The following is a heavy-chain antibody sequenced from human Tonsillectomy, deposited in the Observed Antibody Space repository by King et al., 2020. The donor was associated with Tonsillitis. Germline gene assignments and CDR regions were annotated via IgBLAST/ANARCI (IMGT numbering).Heavy chain of an antibody. J-gene: IGHJ5*02. D-gene: IGHD2/OR15-2a*01. Sequence: VTLKESGPALVKPTQTLTLTCTFSGFSLSTDEMRVSWVRQPPGKSLEWLARIDCDDEKFYSTSLKTRLTISRDTSKNQVVLRMTNMDPGDTATYYCTRSLSGSDWFDPGGRGTLVTVSS. V-gene: IGHV2-70*04. CDR3: TRSLSGSDWFDP. CDR2: IDCDDEK. CDR1: GFSLSTDEMR.